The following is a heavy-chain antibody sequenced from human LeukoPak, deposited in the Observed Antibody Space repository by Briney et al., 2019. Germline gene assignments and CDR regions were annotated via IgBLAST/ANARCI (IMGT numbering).Heavy chain of an antibody. D-gene: IGHD6-13*01. CDR2: INPNSGGT. J-gene: IGHJ4*02. CDR1: GYTFTGYY. Sequence: EASVKVSCKASGYTFTGYYMHWVRQAPGQGLEWMGWINPNSGGTNYAQKFQGRVTMTRDTSISTAYMELSRLRSDDTAVYYCARVGGRSSPLIDYWGQGTLVTVSS. CDR3: ARVGGRSSPLIDY. V-gene: IGHV1-2*02.